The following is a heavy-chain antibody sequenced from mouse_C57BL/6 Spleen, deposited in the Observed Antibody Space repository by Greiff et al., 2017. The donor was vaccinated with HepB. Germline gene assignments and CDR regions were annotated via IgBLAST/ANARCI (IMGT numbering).Heavy chain of an antibody. CDR2: IDPSDSYT. Sequence: QVQLQQPGAELVMPGASVKLSCMASGYTFTSYWMHWVKQRPGQGLEWIGEIDPSDSYTNYNQKFKGKSTLTVDKSSSTAYMQLSSLTSEDSAVYYCARWGLLRYFDYWGQGTTLTVSS. V-gene: IGHV1-69*01. CDR1: GYTFTSYW. CDR3: ARWGLLRYFDY. J-gene: IGHJ2*01. D-gene: IGHD2-3*01.